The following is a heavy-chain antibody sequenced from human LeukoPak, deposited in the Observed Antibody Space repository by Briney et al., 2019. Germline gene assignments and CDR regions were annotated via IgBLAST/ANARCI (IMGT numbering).Heavy chain of an antibody. D-gene: IGHD5-18*01. CDR2: INAGNGNT. CDR1: GYTFTSYA. Sequence: ASVKVSCKASGYTFTSYAMHWVRQAPGQRLEWMGWINAGNGNTKYSQKFQGRVTITRDTSASTAYMELSSLRSEDTAVYYCARGPPYSYGYEEFDYWGQGNLGHRLL. V-gene: IGHV1-3*01. CDR3: ARGPPYSYGYEEFDY. J-gene: IGHJ4*02.